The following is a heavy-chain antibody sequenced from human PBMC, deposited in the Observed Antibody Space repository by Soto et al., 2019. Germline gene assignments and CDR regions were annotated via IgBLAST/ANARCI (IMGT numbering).Heavy chain of an antibody. J-gene: IGHJ4*02. CDR3: ARVGYRGDHFDY. CDR2: MNPNSGNT. V-gene: IGHV1-8*01. Sequence: ASVKVSCKASGYTFTSYDINWVRQATGQGLEWMGWMNPNSGNTGYAQKFQGWVTMTRDTSISTAYMELSRLRSDDTAVYYCARVGYRGDHFDYWGQGTLVTVSS. CDR1: GYTFTSYD. D-gene: IGHD4-17*01.